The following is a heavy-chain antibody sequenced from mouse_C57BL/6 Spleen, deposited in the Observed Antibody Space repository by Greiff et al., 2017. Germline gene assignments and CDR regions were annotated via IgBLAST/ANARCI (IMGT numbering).Heavy chain of an antibody. V-gene: IGHV1-15*01. CDR3: TRGNLYYYGSSSWFAY. CDR1: GYTFTDYE. Sequence: LQESGAELVRPGASVTLSCKASGYTFTDYEMHWVKQTPVHGLEWIGAIAPEAGGTAYNQKFKGKAILTADKSTSTAYMELRSLTSEDAAVYYYTRGNLYYYGSSSWFAYWGQGTLVTVSA. D-gene: IGHD1-1*01. J-gene: IGHJ3*01. CDR2: IAPEAGGT.